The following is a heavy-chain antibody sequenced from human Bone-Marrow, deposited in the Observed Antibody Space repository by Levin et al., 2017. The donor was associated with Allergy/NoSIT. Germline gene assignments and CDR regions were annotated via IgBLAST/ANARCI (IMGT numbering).Heavy chain of an antibody. CDR3: ARDQSSGSYWYIDY. CDR2: IYYSGST. D-gene: IGHD1-26*01. CDR1: GGSISSSSYY. V-gene: IGHV4-39*07. Sequence: SCTVSGGSISSSSYYWGWIRQPPGKGLEWIGSIYYSGSTYYNPSLKSRVTISVDTSKNQFSLKLSSVTAADTAVYYCARDQSSGSYWYIDYWGQGTLVTVSS. J-gene: IGHJ4*02.